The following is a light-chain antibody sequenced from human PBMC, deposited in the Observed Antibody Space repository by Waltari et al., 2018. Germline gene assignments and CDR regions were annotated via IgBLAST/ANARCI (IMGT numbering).Light chain of an antibody. V-gene: IGLV2-14*01. CDR3: HSYTSSGTRV. CDR2: EVS. Sequence: QSALTQPASVSGSPGQSITISCTGTISDVGGYDYVSWYQHHPGKAPKLMIYEVSYRPSGVSNRFSGSKSGNTASLTISGLQADDEADYYCHSYTSSGTRVFGGGTKVTVL. CDR1: ISDVGGYDY. J-gene: IGLJ3*02.